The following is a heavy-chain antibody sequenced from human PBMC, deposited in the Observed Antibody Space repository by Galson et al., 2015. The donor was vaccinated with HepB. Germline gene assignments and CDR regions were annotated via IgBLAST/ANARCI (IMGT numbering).Heavy chain of an antibody. CDR2: ISYDGVNK. CDR3: ATGRIAWSLDP. J-gene: IGHJ5*02. Sequence: SLRLSCAASGFIFGSYAMHWVRQAPGKGLEWVAVISYDGVNKNSADSVRGRFTISRDNAKNTLYLQMNGLRPEDTAVYYCATGRIAWSLDPWGQGTLVTVSS. D-gene: IGHD6-19*01. V-gene: IGHV3-30-3*01. CDR1: GFIFGSYA.